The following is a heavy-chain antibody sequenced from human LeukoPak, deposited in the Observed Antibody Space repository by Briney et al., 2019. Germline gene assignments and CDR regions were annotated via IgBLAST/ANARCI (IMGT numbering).Heavy chain of an antibody. D-gene: IGHD6-19*01. CDR3: TRGAGTGWRFDS. Sequence: GGSLRLSCAASGFTFTSYGMTWVRQAPGKGLEWVSSISSSSSYIYYSDSVKGRFTISRDNAKDSLYLQMNSLKADDTAVYYCTRGAGTGWRFDSWGQGTLVTVSS. CDR1: GFTFTSYG. J-gene: IGHJ4*02. CDR2: ISSSSSYI. V-gene: IGHV3-21*01.